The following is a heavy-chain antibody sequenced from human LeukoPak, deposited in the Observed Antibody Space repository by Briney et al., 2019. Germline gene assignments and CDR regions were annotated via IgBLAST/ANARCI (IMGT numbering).Heavy chain of an antibody. Sequence: SQTLSLTCTVSGGSISSGGYYWSWIRQHPGKGLEWIGYSYYSGSTYYNPFLKSRVTISVDTSKNQFSLKLSSVTVADTAMYYCARDNELRGIDYWGQGTLVTVSS. CDR2: SYYSGST. CDR3: ARDNELRGIDY. D-gene: IGHD1-26*01. CDR1: GGSISSGGYY. J-gene: IGHJ4*02. V-gene: IGHV4-31*03.